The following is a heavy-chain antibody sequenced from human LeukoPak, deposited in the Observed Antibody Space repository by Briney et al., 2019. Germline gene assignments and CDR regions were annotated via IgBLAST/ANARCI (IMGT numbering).Heavy chain of an antibody. CDR2: ISGSGGST. V-gene: IGHV3-23*01. CDR3: AKARTTVTRQDY. J-gene: IGHJ4*02. Sequence: ASVKVSCKASGYTFTSYGISWVRQAPGKGLEWVSAISGSGGSTYYADSVKGRFTISRDNSKNTLYLQMNSLRAEDTAVYYCAKARTTVTRQDYWGQGTLVTVSS. D-gene: IGHD4-17*01. CDR1: GYTFTSYG.